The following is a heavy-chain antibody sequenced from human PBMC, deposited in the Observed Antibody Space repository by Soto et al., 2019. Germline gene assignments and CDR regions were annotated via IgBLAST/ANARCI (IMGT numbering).Heavy chain of an antibody. CDR1: GGSFSGYY. CDR2: INHSGST. J-gene: IGHJ5*02. CDR3: ARGRIAAAGPRKFNWFDP. D-gene: IGHD6-13*01. Sequence: SETLSLTCAVYGGSFSGYYWSWIRQPPGKGLEWIGEINHSGSTNYNPSLKSRVTISVDTSKNQFSLKLSSVTAADTAVYYCARGRIAAAGPRKFNWFDPWGQGTLVIVSS. V-gene: IGHV4-34*01.